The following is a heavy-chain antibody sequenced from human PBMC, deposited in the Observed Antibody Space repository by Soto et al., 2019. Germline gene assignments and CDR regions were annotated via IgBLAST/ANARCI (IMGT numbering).Heavy chain of an antibody. V-gene: IGHV4-30-4*01. CDR1: GGSVSSGNYF. Sequence: QVQLHESGPGLVKPSQTLSLTCTVSGGSVSSGNYFWSWIRQPPGKGLEWIGYIYHRGKSYYNPSLASPAKVSIATSNNQSSLPLSYETAADTAVDFGASVCGANLLSGYSELDTARGVFDIWGRGTLVPVSS. D-gene: IGHD3-9*01. J-gene: IGHJ4*01. CDR2: IYHRGKS. CDR3: ASVCGANLLSGYSELDTARGVFDI.